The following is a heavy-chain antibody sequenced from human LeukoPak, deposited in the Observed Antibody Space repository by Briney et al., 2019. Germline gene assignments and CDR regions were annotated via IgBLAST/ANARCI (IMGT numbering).Heavy chain of an antibody. J-gene: IGHJ6*03. CDR2: IYPGDSDT. D-gene: IGHD2-2*01. Sequence: GESLQISCKGSGYIFTSYWIGWVRQVPGKGLEWMGIIYPGDSDTRYSPSFQGQVTISADKSISTASLQWSSLKASDTAMYYCARSDVVVPAAIGDYYYMDVWGKGTTVTVSS. CDR3: ARSDVVVPAAIGDYYYMDV. CDR1: GYIFTSYW. V-gene: IGHV5-51*01.